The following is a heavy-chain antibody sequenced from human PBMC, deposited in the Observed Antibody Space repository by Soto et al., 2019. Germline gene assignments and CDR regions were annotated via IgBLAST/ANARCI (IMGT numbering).Heavy chain of an antibody. CDR2: ISYDGSNK. Sequence: QVQLVESGGGVVQPGRSLRLSCAASGFTFSRHGMHWVRQAPGRGLEWVAVISYDGSNKYYADSVKGRFTISRDNSKNTLDVQMNSLRGEDTAVYYCAKDQHYGSGTRGAAMDVWGHGTTVTVSS. V-gene: IGHV3-30*18. CDR1: GFTFSRHG. J-gene: IGHJ6*02. CDR3: AKDQHYGSGTRGAAMDV. D-gene: IGHD3-10*01.